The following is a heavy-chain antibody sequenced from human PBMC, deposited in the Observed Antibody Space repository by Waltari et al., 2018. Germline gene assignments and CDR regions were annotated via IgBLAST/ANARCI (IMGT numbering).Heavy chain of an antibody. V-gene: IGHV4-4*02. J-gene: IGHJ4*02. CDR1: RGSPSNSNL. CDR2: IHRTGSS. CDR3: ATSSFVAVLDS. D-gene: IGHD6-19*01. Sequence: QVQLQESGPRLVKPSGTLSLTCGVSRGSPSNSNLWNWIRQAPGEGLEWLGEIHRTGSSNYTQSLKSRLTMSVGRSNSQVSMKLKSVTAADTAVYFCATSSFVAVLDSWGRGTLVTVSS.